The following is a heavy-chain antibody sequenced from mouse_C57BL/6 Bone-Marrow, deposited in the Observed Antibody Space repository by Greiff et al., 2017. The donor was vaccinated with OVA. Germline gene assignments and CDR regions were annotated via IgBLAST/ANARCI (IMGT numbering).Heavy chain of an antibody. Sequence: VQLQQPGAELVKPGASVKLSCKASGYTFTSYWMQWVKQRPGQGLEWIGEIDPSDSYTNYNQKFKGKATLTVDTSSSTAYMQLSSLTSEDSAVYYCAVRWDYWGQGTTLTVSS. D-gene: IGHD2-3*01. CDR1: GYTFTSYW. V-gene: IGHV1-50*01. J-gene: IGHJ2*01. CDR3: AVRWDY. CDR2: IDPSDSYT.